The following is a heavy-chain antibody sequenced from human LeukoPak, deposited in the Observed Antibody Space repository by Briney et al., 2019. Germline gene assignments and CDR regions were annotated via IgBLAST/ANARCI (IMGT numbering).Heavy chain of an antibody. D-gene: IGHD5-18*01. CDR1: GGSFSGYF. J-gene: IGHJ4*02. Sequence: SETLSLTCAVYGGSFSGYFWSWIRQPPGKGLEWIGEINHSGSTNYNPSLKSRVTISVDTSKNQFSLKLSSVTAADTAVYYCARGGYSYGFWGQGTLVTVSS. V-gene: IGHV4-34*01. CDR3: ARGGYSYGF. CDR2: INHSGST.